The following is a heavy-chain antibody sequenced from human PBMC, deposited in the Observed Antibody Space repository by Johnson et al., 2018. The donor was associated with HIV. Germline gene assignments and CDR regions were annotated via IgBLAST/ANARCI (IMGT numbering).Heavy chain of an antibody. Sequence: QVQLVESGGGVVQPGRSLRLSCAASGFTFSSYVMHWVRQAPGKGLEWVALISYDGSNKYYADYVKGRFTISRDNCKNTVYLQMNNLRAEDTAVYYWARGQWQEAFGIWCQGTMVTVSS. J-gene: IGHJ3*02. CDR1: GFTFSSYV. CDR3: ARGQWQEAFGI. V-gene: IGHV3-30*04. D-gene: IGHD6-19*01. CDR2: ISYDGSNK.